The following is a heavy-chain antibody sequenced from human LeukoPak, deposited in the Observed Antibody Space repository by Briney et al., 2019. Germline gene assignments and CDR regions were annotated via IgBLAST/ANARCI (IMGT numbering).Heavy chain of an antibody. D-gene: IGHD3-9*01. J-gene: IGHJ3*02. CDR3: ARARYVNSFYAFDI. CDR1: GGSISSYY. V-gene: IGHV4-59*01. CDR2: LSKSGNT. Sequence: SETLPLTCTVSGGSISSYYWSWIRLPPGKGLEWIGYLSKSGNTNYSPSLKSRVTIFGDTSKNQFFLKLSSVTAADTAVYYCARARYVNSFYAFDIWGQGTLVTVSS.